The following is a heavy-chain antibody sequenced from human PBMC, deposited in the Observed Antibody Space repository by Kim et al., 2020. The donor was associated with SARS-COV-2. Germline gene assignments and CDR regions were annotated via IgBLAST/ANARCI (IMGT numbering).Heavy chain of an antibody. CDR1: GGTFSSYA. CDR2: IIPILGIA. D-gene: IGHD7-27*01. Sequence: SVKVSCKASGGTFSSYAISWVRQAPGQGLEWMGRIIPILGIANYAQKFQGRVTITADKSTSTAYMELSSLRSEDTAVYYCAALTGETEDAFDIWGQGTMVTVSS. J-gene: IGHJ3*02. CDR3: AALTGETEDAFDI. V-gene: IGHV1-69*04.